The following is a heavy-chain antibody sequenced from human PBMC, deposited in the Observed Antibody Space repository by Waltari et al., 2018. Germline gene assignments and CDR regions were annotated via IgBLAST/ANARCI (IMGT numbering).Heavy chain of an antibody. CDR2: ISPSFGTA. CDR3: ARERCSSTSCYPFDY. D-gene: IGHD2-2*01. V-gene: IGHV1-69*12. J-gene: IGHJ4*02. CDR1: GGTFSSYA. Sequence: QVQLVQSGAEVKKPGSSVKVSCKASGGTFSSYAISWVRQAPGQGLEWMGGISPSFGTANYAQNVQGRVTITADESTSTAYMELSSLRSEDTAVYYCARERCSSTSCYPFDYWGQGTLVTVSS.